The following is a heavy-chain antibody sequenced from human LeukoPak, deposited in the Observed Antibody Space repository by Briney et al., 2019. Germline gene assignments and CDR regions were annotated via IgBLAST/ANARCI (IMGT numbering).Heavy chain of an antibody. CDR1: GGSISGFY. V-gene: IGHV4-4*07. J-gene: IGHJ6*03. Sequence: SETLSLTCTVSGGSISGFYWSWIRQPAGKGLEWIGRIYTSGSTNYNPSLKSRVTMSLDTSKNQFSLKLTSMTAADTAVYYCARDRRFYFYYYMHVWGKGTTVTVSS. CDR3: ARDRRFYFYYYMHV. CDR2: IYTSGST. D-gene: IGHD3-3*01.